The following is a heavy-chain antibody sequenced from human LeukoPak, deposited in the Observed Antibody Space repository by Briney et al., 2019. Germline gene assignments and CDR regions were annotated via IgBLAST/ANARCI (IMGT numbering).Heavy chain of an antibody. J-gene: IGHJ4*02. V-gene: IGHV3-48*03. CDR1: GFTFSGYE. Sequence: GGSLRLSCAASGFTFSGYEMNWVRQAPGKGLEWVSYISSSGSIIYYTDSVKGRFTISRDNAKNSLYLQMNSLRAEDTAVYFCAKEGRSTTPGYWGQGTLVTVSS. CDR2: ISSSGSII. D-gene: IGHD6-13*01. CDR3: AKEGRSTTPGY.